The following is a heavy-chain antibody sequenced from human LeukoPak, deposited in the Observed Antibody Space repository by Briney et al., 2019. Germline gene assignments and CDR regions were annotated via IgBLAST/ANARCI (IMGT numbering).Heavy chain of an antibody. Sequence: GSLRLSCAASGFTLSSYWMSWVRQAPGKGLEWVANIKQDGSEKYYVDSVKGRFTISRDNAKNSLYLQMNSLRAEDTAVYYCARDGSTVRDYYGSGSYYLYYYYYMDVWGKGTTVTVSS. J-gene: IGHJ6*03. CDR1: GFTLSSYW. CDR2: IKQDGSEK. CDR3: ARDGSTVRDYYGSGSYYLYYYYYMDV. V-gene: IGHV3-7*01. D-gene: IGHD3-10*01.